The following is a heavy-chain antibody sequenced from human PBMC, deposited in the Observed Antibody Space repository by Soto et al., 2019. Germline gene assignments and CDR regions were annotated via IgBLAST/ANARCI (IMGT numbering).Heavy chain of an antibody. CDR3: ARRYGSGFDY. V-gene: IGHV4-59*08. CDR1: GGSISSYY. D-gene: IGHD5-18*01. J-gene: IGHJ4*02. CDR2: IYYSGST. Sequence: QVQLQESGPGLVKPSETLSLTCTVSGGSISSYYWSWIRQPPGKGLEWIGYIYYSGSTNYNPSLKSRVTISVDTSKYLFSLTLSSVTAADTAVYYCARRYGSGFDYWGQGTLVTVSS.